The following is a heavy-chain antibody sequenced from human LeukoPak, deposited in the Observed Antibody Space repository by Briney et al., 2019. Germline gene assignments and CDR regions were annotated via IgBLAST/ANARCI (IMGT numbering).Heavy chain of an antibody. Sequence: PGGSLRLSCAASGFTFDDYAMHWVRQAPGKGLEWVSGISWNSGSIGYADSVKGRFTISRDNAKNSLYLQMNSLRAEDTALYYCAKDTVAAAGTGAFDIWGQGTMVTVSS. V-gene: IGHV3-9*01. CDR1: GFTFDDYA. J-gene: IGHJ3*02. CDR3: AKDTVAAAGTGAFDI. D-gene: IGHD6-13*01. CDR2: ISWNSGSI.